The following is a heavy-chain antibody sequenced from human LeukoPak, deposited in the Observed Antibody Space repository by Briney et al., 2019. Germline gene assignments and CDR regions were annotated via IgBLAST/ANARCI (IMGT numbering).Heavy chain of an antibody. V-gene: IGHV1-46*01. Sequence: GASVTVSCKASGYTFTGYYMHWVRQAPGQGLEWMGIINPSGGSTSYAQKFQGRVTMTRDTSTSTVYMELSSLRSEDTAVYYCAREKSITIFGANNYFDYWGQGTLVTVSS. D-gene: IGHD3-3*01. CDR1: GYTFTGYY. CDR3: AREKSITIFGANNYFDY. CDR2: INPSGGST. J-gene: IGHJ4*02.